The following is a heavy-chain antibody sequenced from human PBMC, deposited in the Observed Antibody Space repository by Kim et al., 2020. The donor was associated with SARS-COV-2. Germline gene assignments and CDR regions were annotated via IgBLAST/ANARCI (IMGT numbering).Heavy chain of an antibody. D-gene: IGHD3-10*01. J-gene: IGHJ5*02. CDR3: ARGNSGSS. CDR1: GFTFSSSW. CDR2: IKQDGSEK. Sequence: GGSLRLSCAASGFTFSSSWMSWVRQAPGKGLEWVANIKQDGSEKHCVDSVKGRFTISRDNAKNSLYLRMNSLRAEDTAVYYCARGNSGSSWGQGTLVTVS. V-gene: IGHV3-7*04.